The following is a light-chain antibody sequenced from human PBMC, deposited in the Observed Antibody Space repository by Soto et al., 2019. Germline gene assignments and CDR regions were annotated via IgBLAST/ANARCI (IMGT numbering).Light chain of an antibody. V-gene: IGKV3-20*01. CDR1: QTLSNSF. J-gene: IGKJ5*01. CDR2: DTS. Sequence: IVLTQSPVTLSLSPGERATLSCRASQTLSNSFIAWYQQKPGQAPRLLIYDTSSRAIGVPDRYSASGSGTDFTLTISRLEPEDFAVFFCQQYGTSEIIFGQGTRLEI. CDR3: QQYGTSEII.